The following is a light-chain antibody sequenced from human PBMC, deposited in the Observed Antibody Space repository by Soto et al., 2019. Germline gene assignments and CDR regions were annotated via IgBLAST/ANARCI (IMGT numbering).Light chain of an antibody. CDR3: QQYGSSLYT. J-gene: IGKJ2*01. V-gene: IGKV3-20*01. CDR1: QSVSSSY. CDR2: GAS. Sequence: EIVLTQSPGTLSLSPGETATLSCRASQSVSSSYLAWYQQKPGQAPKLLIYGASSRATGIPDRFSGSGSGTDFTLTIRRLEPEDFAVFYCQQYGSSLYTFGQGTKLEIK.